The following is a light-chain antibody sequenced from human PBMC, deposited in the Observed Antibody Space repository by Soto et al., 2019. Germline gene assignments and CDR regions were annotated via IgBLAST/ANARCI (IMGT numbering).Light chain of an antibody. CDR3: GSWDSSMSAHV. Sequence: QSVLTQPPSVSAAPGQKVTISCSGSSSNIGGNSVSWYQQLPGTAPKLLIYDDNKRPSGIPDRFSGSKSGTSATLGITGVQTGDEADYYCGSWDSSMSAHVFGTGTKVTVL. CDR2: DDN. V-gene: IGLV1-51*01. CDR1: SSNIGGNS. J-gene: IGLJ1*01.